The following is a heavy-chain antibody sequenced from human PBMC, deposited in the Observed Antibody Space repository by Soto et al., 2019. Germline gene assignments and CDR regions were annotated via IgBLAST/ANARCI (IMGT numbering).Heavy chain of an antibody. V-gene: IGHV3-23*01. Sequence: EVQLLESGGGLVQPGGSLRLSCAASGFTFSSYAMSWVRQAPGKGLEWVSAISGSGGSTYYADSVKGRFTISRDNSKNTLYLQMNSVRAEDTAVYYCAKDLPGRQYYYYYGMDVWGQGTTFTVSS. CDR3: AKDLPGRQYYYYYGMDV. J-gene: IGHJ6*02. CDR1: GFTFSSYA. CDR2: ISGSGGST.